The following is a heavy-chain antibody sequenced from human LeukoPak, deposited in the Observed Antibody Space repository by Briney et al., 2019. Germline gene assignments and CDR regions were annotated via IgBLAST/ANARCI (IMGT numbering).Heavy chain of an antibody. J-gene: IGHJ4*02. Sequence: GESLKISCKGSGYSFTGYWIGWVRQMPGKGLEWMGIIYPGDSDTRYSPSFQGQVTISADKSICTAYLQWSSLKASDTAMYYCARSYYDSSGYYYNFDYWGQGTLVTVSS. CDR1: GYSFTGYW. V-gene: IGHV5-51*01. D-gene: IGHD3-22*01. CDR2: IYPGDSDT. CDR3: ARSYYDSSGYYYNFDY.